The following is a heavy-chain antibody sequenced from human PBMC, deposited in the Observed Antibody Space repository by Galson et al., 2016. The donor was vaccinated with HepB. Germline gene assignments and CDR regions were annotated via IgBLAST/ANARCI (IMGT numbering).Heavy chain of an antibody. CDR2: LPSENNIK. CDR1: GVTFSSLS. J-gene: IGHJ4*02. CDR3: ACNRRGVFLLDC. Sequence: SLRLSCAVSGVTFSSLSMNWVRQAPGKGLEWVSYLPSENNIKHYADSVRGRFTISRDNAKNSLYLQMNSLRVEGTAVYYCACNRRGVFLLDCWGQGTLVTVSS. V-gene: IGHV3-48*01. D-gene: IGHD3-10*01.